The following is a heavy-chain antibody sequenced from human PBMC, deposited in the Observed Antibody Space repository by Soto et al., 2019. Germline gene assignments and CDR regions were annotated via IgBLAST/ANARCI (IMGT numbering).Heavy chain of an antibody. CDR3: ARGGIRDAFDI. J-gene: IGHJ3*02. CDR2: INHSGST. D-gene: IGHD1-20*01. CDR1: GGSVSGYY. V-gene: IGHV4-34*01. Sequence: PAETLSLTCAVYGGSVSGYYWSCIRHPPGKGLECIGEINHSGSTNYNQSLKSRVTISVDTSKNQFSLKLSFVTAAETAVYYCARGGIRDAFDIWGQGRMVTV.